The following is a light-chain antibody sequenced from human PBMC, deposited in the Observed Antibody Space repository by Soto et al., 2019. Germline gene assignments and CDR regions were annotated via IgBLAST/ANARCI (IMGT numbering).Light chain of an antibody. CDR2: DAI. J-gene: IGKJ2*01. V-gene: IGKV3-11*01. Sequence: EIVLTQSPATLSLSPGERATLSCRASQSVDSFLAWYQQKPGQAPRLLIYDAINRATGIPARFSGSGSETDFTLTISSLEPEDFAVYYCQQRSNWPPYTFGQGTKLEIK. CDR3: QQRSNWPPYT. CDR1: QSVDSF.